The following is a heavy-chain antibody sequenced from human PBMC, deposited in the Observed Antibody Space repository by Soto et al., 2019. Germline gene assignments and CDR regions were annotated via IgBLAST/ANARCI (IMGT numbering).Heavy chain of an antibody. CDR3: ASNSYGYTSYDN. CDR1: GGSISSGDYY. D-gene: IGHD5-18*01. CDR2: IYDSGST. V-gene: IGHV4-30-4*01. J-gene: IGHJ4*02. Sequence: QVQLQESGPGLVKPSQTLSLTCTVSGGSISSGDYYWGWIRQPPGKGLEWIGYIYDSGSTCYNPALKSRVTISVDTSKNQSSLKLSSVTAADTAVYYCASNSYGYTSYDNWGQGTLVTVSS.